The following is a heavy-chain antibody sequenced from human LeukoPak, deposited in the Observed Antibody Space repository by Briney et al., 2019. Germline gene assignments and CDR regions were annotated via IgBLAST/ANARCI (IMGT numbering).Heavy chain of an antibody. V-gene: IGHV3-30*18. CDR1: GFTVSSYG. Sequence: GESLRLSCAASGFTVSSYGMHWVRQAPGKGLEWVAVISYDGSNKYYADSVKGRFTISRDNSKNTLYLQMNSLRAEDTAVYYCAKASLRYFDWDAFDIWGQGTMVTVSS. D-gene: IGHD3-9*01. J-gene: IGHJ3*02. CDR2: ISYDGSNK. CDR3: AKASLRYFDWDAFDI.